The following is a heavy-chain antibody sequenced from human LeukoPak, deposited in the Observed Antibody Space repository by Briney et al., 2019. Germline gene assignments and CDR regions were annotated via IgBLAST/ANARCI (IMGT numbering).Heavy chain of an antibody. Sequence: ASVKVSCKASGGTFSSYAISWVRQAPGEGLEWGSAISCSGGSTYYADSVKGRFTISRDNYKNTLYLQMNSLRAEDTAVYYCAKDILTGYQDAFDIWGQGTMVTASS. CDR1: GGTFSSYA. J-gene: IGHJ3*02. D-gene: IGHD3-9*01. V-gene: IGHV3-23*01. CDR3: AKDILTGYQDAFDI. CDR2: ISCSGGST.